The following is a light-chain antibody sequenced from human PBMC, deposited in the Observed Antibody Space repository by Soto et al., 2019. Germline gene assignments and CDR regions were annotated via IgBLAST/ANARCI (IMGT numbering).Light chain of an antibody. CDR2: ATS. J-gene: IGKJ3*01. CDR1: QSVGSSY. CDR3: QQYQT. Sequence: EIVLTQSPGTLSLSPGERATLSCRASQSVGSSYLAWYQQKPGQAPRLLIYATSSRATGIPDRFGGSGSGTDFTLTISRLEPEDFAVYYCQQYQTFGPGTKVDI. V-gene: IGKV3-20*01.